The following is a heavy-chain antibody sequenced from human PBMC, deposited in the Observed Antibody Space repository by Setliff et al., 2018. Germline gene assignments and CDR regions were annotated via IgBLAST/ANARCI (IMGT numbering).Heavy chain of an antibody. Sequence: ASVKVSCKTSGYTFNSYGYSWVRQAPGQGLEWLGWISAYNGNTKFVQKFQGRVAMTTDTSTSTAFMELRSLRPDDTAFYYCGRVDAELILGNYIDYWGQGTLVTVSS. D-gene: IGHD2-15*01. V-gene: IGHV1-18*01. CDR3: GRVDAELILGNYIDY. CDR1: GYTFNSYG. J-gene: IGHJ4*02. CDR2: ISAYNGNT.